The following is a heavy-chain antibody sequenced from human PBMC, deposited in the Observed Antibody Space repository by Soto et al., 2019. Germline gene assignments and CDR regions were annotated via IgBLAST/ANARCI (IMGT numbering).Heavy chain of an antibody. CDR2: IISIFGTA. CDR1: GGTFSSYA. Sequence: QVQLVQSGAEVKKPGSSVNVSCKASGGTFSSYAISWVRQAHGQGLEWMGGIISIFGTATYAQKFQGRVTITGDESTSTAYMELSSLRSEGTAVYYCARHVPAAGYYYGMDVWGQGTTVTVSS. V-gene: IGHV1-69*12. CDR3: ARHVPAAGYYYGMDV. D-gene: IGHD2-2*01. J-gene: IGHJ6*02.